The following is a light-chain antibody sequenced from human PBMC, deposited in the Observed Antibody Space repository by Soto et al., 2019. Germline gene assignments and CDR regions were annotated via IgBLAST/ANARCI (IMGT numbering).Light chain of an antibody. Sequence: QPVLTQPPSASGSPGQSVTISCSGTSSDIGGYNYVSWYQQHPGKAPKLMIFEVFRRPSGVPDRFFGSKSGNTASLTVSGLQAEDEAHYYCSSYAGSNIVIFGGGTKVTVL. CDR2: EVF. V-gene: IGLV2-8*01. J-gene: IGLJ2*01. CDR3: SSYAGSNIVI. CDR1: SSDIGGYNY.